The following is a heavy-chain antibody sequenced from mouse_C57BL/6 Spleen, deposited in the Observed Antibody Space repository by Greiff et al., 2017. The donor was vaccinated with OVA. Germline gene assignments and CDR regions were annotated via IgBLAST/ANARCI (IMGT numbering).Heavy chain of an antibody. CDR2: IDPSDSYT. CDR3: ARSGSSGPYYAMDY. D-gene: IGHD3-2*02. V-gene: IGHV1-69*01. J-gene: IGHJ4*01. Sequence: VQLQQPGAELVMPGASVKLSCKASGYTFTSYWMHWVKQRPGHGLEWIGEIDPSDSYTNYDQKFTGKSTLTVGKSSSTAYMQLSSLTSEDSAVYDCARSGSSGPYYAMDYWGQGTSVTVSS. CDR1: GYTFTSYW.